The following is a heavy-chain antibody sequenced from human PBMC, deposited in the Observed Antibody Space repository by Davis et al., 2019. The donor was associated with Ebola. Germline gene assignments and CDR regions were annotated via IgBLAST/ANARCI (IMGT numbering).Heavy chain of an antibody. J-gene: IGHJ3*02. V-gene: IGHV3-33*01. D-gene: IGHD3-10*01. CDR2: IWYDGSNE. CDR3: AREVLWFGELTHDAFDI. Sequence: GESLKISCAASGFTFGSFGMHWVRQAPGKGLVWLALIWYDGSNEYYADSVKGRFTISRDNSKSTLFLQMNSLRAEDTAVYYWAREVLWFGELTHDAFDIWGQGTMVTVSS. CDR1: GFTFGSFG.